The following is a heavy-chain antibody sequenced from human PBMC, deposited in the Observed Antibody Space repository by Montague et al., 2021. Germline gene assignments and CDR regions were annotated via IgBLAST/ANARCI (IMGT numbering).Heavy chain of an antibody. J-gene: IGHJ5*02. CDR1: SGSIFHAH. CDR3: AKQDYFVSGTSYKGFDP. D-gene: IGHD3-10*01. CDR2: MFYGGAT. Sequence: SETLSLTCTVSSGSIFHAHWSWVRQPPGKGLEWLGSMFYGGATSXNPSLKSRVTMSIDTSTNQFSLKLSFVTAADTAVYYCAKQDYFVSGTSYKGFDPWGQGIQVTVSS. V-gene: IGHV4-59*08.